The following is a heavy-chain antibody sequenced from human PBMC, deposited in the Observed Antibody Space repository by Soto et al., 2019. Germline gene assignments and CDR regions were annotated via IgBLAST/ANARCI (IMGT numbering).Heavy chain of an antibody. J-gene: IGHJ4*02. CDR1: GGTFSSYT. V-gene: IGHV1-69*02. D-gene: IGHD3-3*01. CDR3: EILPGAVLRFLEWLT. CDR2: IIPILGIA. Sequence: QVQLVQSGAEVKKPGSSVKVSCKASGGTFSSYTISWVRQAPGQGLEWMGSIIPILGIANYAQKCQGRVTITADKSTSTAYMELSSRRSEDTAVYYCEILPGAVLRFLEWLTWGQGTLVTVSS.